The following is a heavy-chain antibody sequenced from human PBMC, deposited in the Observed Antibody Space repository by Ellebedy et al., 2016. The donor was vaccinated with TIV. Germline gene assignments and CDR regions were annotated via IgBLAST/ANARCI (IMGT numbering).Heavy chain of an antibody. CDR1: GDSISSLDNY. Sequence: SETLSLTXTVSGDSISSLDNYWTWIRQSPGQGLEWLGEINHSGSANYNPSLKSRVTISVDTSKTQFSLKLRSVTAADTAMYYCARESGVGCSGTTCHTKLDYWGQGTLVTVSS. D-gene: IGHD2-2*02. CDR3: ARESGVGCSGTTCHTKLDY. CDR2: INHSGSA. J-gene: IGHJ4*02. V-gene: IGHV4-39*07.